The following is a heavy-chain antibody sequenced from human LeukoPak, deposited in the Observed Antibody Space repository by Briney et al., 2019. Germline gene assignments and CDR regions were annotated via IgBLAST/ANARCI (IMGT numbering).Heavy chain of an antibody. D-gene: IGHD5-18*01. Sequence: PSETLSLTCTVSGGSISSSSYYWGWIRQPPGKGLEWIGSIYYSGSTYYSPSLRSRATISVDTSKNQFSLKLSSVTAADTAVYYCARRLSGCSYGRLSYYYYMDVWGKGTTVTVSS. CDR2: IYYSGST. J-gene: IGHJ6*03. CDR3: ARRLSGCSYGRLSYYYYMDV. CDR1: GGSISSSSYY. V-gene: IGHV4-39*07.